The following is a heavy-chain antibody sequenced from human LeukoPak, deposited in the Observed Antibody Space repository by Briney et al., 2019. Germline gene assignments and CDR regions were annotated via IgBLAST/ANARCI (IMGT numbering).Heavy chain of an antibody. D-gene: IGHD3-22*01. Sequence: GASVKVSCKAPGGTFSSYGISWVRQAPGQGLEWMGGIIPIFGTANYAQKFQGRVTITADKSTSTVYMELSSLRSEDTAVYYCARDDMSSGYSRWFDPWGRGTLVTVSS. CDR2: IIPIFGTA. CDR1: GGTFSSYG. CDR3: ARDDMSSGYSRWFDP. V-gene: IGHV1-69*06. J-gene: IGHJ5*02.